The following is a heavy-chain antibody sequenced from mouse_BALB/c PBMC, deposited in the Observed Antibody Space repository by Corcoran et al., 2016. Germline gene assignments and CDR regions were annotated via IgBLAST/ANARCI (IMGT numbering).Heavy chain of an antibody. CDR2: IDPENGNT. CDR1: GFNITDYY. CDR3: ARGGNYPFAY. Sequence: EVQLQQSGAELVRPGALVKLSCNASGFNITDYYMHWVKQRPEQGLAWIGWIDPENGNTIYDPKFQGKASITADTSSNTAYLQLSSLTSEDTAVYYCARGGNYPFAYWGQGTLVTVSA. J-gene: IGHJ3*01. D-gene: IGHD2-1*01. V-gene: IGHV14-1*02.